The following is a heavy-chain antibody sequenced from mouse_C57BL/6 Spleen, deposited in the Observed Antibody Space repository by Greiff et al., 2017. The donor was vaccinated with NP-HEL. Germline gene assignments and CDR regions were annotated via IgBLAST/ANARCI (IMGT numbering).Heavy chain of an antibody. Sequence: EVQGVESGGGLVQPGGSLSLSCAASGFTFTDYYMSWVRQPPGKALAWLGFIRNKANGYTTEYSASVKGRFTISRDNSQSILYLQMNALRAEDSATYYCARLGQPIYYYGSSLDYWGQGTTLTVSS. CDR2: IRNKANGYTT. CDR1: GFTFTDYY. D-gene: IGHD1-1*01. V-gene: IGHV7-3*01. CDR3: ARLGQPIYYYGSSLDY. J-gene: IGHJ2*01.